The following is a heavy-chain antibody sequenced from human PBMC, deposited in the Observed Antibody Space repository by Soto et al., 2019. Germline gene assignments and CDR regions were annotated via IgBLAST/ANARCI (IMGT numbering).Heavy chain of an antibody. D-gene: IGHD3-16*01. V-gene: IGHV3-30-3*01. Sequence: QVQLVESGGGVVQPGKSLRLSCAASDFAFRSYAMTWVRQTPGKGLEWVAVISYDGGREFYADSVRGRFTISRDNSNNTLYLHLKSLRPDDTAMYFCARGFGRSTETFPDPWGQGTLVIVSS. CDR2: ISYDGGRE. CDR1: DFAFRSYA. J-gene: IGHJ5*02. CDR3: ARGFGRSTETFPDP.